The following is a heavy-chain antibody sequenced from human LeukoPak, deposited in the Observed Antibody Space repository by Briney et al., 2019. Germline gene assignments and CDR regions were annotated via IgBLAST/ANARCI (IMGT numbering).Heavy chain of an antibody. D-gene: IGHD1-1*01. V-gene: IGHV3-23*01. Sequence: GGSLTLSCAASGFTFSHYDMNWVRQAPGKGLEWVSGISGSGGSTFYADYVRGRFTISRDNPKNTRYLQMTSLRADDTAVFYCAKEGAEYNLNAWGEGTLVTVPS. CDR1: GFTFSHYD. CDR2: ISGSGGST. CDR3: AKEGAEYNLNA. J-gene: IGHJ5*02.